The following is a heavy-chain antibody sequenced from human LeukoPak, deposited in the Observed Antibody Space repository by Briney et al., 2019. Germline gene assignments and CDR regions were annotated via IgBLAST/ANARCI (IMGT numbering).Heavy chain of an antibody. Sequence: GGSLRLSCAASTSASTFIFSGYSMNWVRQAPGKGLEWVSYTSETSSHTYYADSVKGRFTISRDNAKNSLYLQMNSLRAEDTAVYYCAKMSLRFLEWLSKQFDYWGQGTLVTVSS. J-gene: IGHJ4*02. CDR3: AKMSLRFLEWLSKQFDY. D-gene: IGHD3-3*01. V-gene: IGHV3-21*04. CDR2: TSETSSHT. CDR1: TSASTFIFSGYS.